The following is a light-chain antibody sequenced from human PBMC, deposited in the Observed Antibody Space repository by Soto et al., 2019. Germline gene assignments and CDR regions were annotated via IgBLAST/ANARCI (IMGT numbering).Light chain of an antibody. CDR3: QHYNHWPST. Sequence: EIVMTQSPATLSVSPGERATLSCRASQSINTNLAWYQRRPGQAPRLLFYGASTRATGIPARFSASGSGTDFTLTINSLQSEDVSVYFCQHYNHWPSTVGQGTKVEIK. V-gene: IGKV3-15*01. CDR2: GAS. J-gene: IGKJ1*01. CDR1: QSINTN.